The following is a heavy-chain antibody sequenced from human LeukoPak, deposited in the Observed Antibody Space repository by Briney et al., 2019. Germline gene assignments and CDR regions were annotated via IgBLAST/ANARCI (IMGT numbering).Heavy chain of an antibody. J-gene: IGHJ5*02. V-gene: IGHV1-18*01. CDR1: GYTFTSYG. Sequence: ASVKVSCKASGYTFTSYGISWVRQAPGQGLEWMGWISAYNGNTNYAQKLQGRVTMTTDTSTSTAYMELRSLRSDDTAVYYCARAPSVAGYNWFDPWGQGTLVTVCS. CDR3: ARAPSVAGYNWFDP. CDR2: ISAYNGNT. D-gene: IGHD6-19*01.